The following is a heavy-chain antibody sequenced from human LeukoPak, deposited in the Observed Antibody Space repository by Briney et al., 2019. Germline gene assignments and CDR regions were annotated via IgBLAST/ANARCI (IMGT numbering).Heavy chain of an antibody. CDR1: GGTFSSYA. D-gene: IGHD5-18*01. Sequence: SVKVSCKASGGTFSSYAISWVRQAPGQGLEWMGGIIPIFGTANYAQKFQGRVTITADKSTSTAYMELSSLRSEDTAVYYCARTPRGYYSYYYYYMDVWGKGTTVTVSS. J-gene: IGHJ6*03. V-gene: IGHV1-69*06. CDR3: ARTPRGYYSYYYYYMDV. CDR2: IIPIFGTA.